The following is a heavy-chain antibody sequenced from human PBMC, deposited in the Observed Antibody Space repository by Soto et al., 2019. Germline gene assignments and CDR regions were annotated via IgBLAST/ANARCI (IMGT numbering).Heavy chain of an antibody. V-gene: IGHV4-39*01. CDR3: ARHKTTMLTVVSAFDP. CDR2: IYYSGST. Sequence: SETLSLTCTVSGGSISSSSFYWGWIRQPPGKGLESIAAIYYSGSTYYNPSLKSRVTIFVDKAKNQFSLKLSSVTAADTAVYYCARHKTTMLTVVSAFDPWGQGTRVTVSS. J-gene: IGHJ5*02. D-gene: IGHD3-22*01. CDR1: GGSISSSSFY.